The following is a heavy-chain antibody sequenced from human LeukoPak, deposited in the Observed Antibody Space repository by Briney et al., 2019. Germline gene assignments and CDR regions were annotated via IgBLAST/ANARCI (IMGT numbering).Heavy chain of an antibody. CDR3: ARGVVAATFCYYMDV. CDR1: GYTFTSYY. V-gene: IGHV1-46*01. Sequence: ASVKVSCKASGYTFTSYYMHWVRQAPGQGLEWMGIINPSGGSTSYAQKFQGRVTMTRDTSISTAYMELSRLRSDDTAVYYCARGVVAATFCYYMDVWGKGTTVTVSS. CDR2: INPSGGST. J-gene: IGHJ6*03. D-gene: IGHD2-15*01.